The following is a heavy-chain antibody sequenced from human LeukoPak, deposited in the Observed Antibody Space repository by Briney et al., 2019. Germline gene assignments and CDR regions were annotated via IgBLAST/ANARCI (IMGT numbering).Heavy chain of an antibody. V-gene: IGHV4-34*01. Sequence: SETLSLTCAVYGGSFSGYYWSWIRQPPGKGLEWIGEINHSGSTKYNPSLKNRVTVSVDTSKNQLSLKLTSVTAADTAVYYCARGGGNGGGWVGHYYYMDVWGKGTTVTVSS. CDR1: GGSFSGYY. CDR3: ARGGGNGGGWVGHYYYMDV. D-gene: IGHD4-23*01. CDR2: INHSGST. J-gene: IGHJ6*03.